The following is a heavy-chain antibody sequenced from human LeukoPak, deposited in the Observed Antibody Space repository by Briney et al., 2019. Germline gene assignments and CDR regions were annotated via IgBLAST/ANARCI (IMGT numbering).Heavy chain of an antibody. Sequence: PGGSLRLSCAASGFTFSSYVMSWVRQAPGKGLEWVSAISGSGGTTYYADSVKGRFTISRDNSKNTLYLQMNSLRAEDRAIYYCAKDRLPARPRWFDPWGQGTLVTVSS. D-gene: IGHD6-6*01. CDR1: GFTFSSYV. V-gene: IGHV3-23*01. CDR3: AKDRLPARPRWFDP. CDR2: ISGSGGTT. J-gene: IGHJ5*02.